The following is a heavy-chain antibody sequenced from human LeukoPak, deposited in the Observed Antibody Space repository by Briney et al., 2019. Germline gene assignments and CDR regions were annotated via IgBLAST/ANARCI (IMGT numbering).Heavy chain of an antibody. D-gene: IGHD3-22*01. CDR2: ISGSSTYI. CDR1: GFTFSRYS. CDR3: ARDRRDSSSYYYDY. V-gene: IGHV3-21*01. Sequence: GGSLRLSCAASGFTFSRYSMNWVRQAPGKGLEWVSSISGSSTYIYYADSVKGRFTISRDNAKNSLYLQMNSLRAEDTAVYYCARDRRDSSSYYYDYWGQGTLVTVSS. J-gene: IGHJ4*02.